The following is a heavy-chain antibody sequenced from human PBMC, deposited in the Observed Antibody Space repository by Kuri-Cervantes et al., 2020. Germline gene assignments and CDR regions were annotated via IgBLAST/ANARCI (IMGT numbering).Heavy chain of an antibody. J-gene: IGHJ4*02. D-gene: IGHD3-10*01. V-gene: IGHV3-30-3*01. CDR3: ARGWFGELSGYYFDY. Sequence: GESLKISCAASGFTFSSYAMHWVRQAPGKGLEWVAVISYDGSNKYYADSVKGRFTISRDNSKNTLYLQMNSLRAEDTAVYYCARGWFGELSGYYFDYWGQGTLVTVSS. CDR2: ISYDGSNK. CDR1: GFTFSSYA.